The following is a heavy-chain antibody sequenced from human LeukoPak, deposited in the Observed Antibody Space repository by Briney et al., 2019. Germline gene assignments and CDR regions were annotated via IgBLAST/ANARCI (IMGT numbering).Heavy chain of an antibody. J-gene: IGHJ4*02. Sequence: GGSLILSCAASGFTFSSYSMNWVRQAPGKGLEWVSSISSSSSYIYYADSVKGRFTISRDNAKNSLYLRMNSLRAEDTAVYYCARDLRNSGYIIWGQGTLVTVSS. CDR3: ARDLRNSGYII. CDR2: ISSSSSYI. D-gene: IGHD3-22*01. V-gene: IGHV3-21*01. CDR1: GFTFSSYS.